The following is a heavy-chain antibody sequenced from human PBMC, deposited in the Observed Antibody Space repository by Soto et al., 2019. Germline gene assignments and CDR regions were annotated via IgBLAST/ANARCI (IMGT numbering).Heavy chain of an antibody. Sequence: PSDTLSLTCTVSNDSVDNTNYFWSWIRQSPGKGLEWIGYVYYTGTTDYNPSFKSRVSMSIDTSKNQLSLKVNSLTAADTAVYFCARGGIMWAQYFLTYWGQGVPVTVSS. J-gene: IGHJ4*02. CDR2: VYYTGTT. CDR1: NDSVDNTNYF. V-gene: IGHV4-61*01. CDR3: ARGGIMWAQYFLTY. D-gene: IGHD3-16*01.